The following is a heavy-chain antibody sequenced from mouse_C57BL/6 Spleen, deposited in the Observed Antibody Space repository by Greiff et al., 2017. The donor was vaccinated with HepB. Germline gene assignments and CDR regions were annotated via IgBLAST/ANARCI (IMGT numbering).Heavy chain of an antibody. J-gene: IGHJ3*01. V-gene: IGHV1-80*01. Sequence: VQVVESGAELVKPGASVKISCKASGYAFSSYWMNWVKQRPGKGLEWIGQIYPGDGDTNYNGKFKGKATLTADKSSSTAYMQLSSLTSEDSAVYFCARDGYDEAWFAYWGQGTLVTVSA. CDR2: IYPGDGDT. CDR1: GYAFSSYW. D-gene: IGHD2-2*01. CDR3: ARDGYDEAWFAY.